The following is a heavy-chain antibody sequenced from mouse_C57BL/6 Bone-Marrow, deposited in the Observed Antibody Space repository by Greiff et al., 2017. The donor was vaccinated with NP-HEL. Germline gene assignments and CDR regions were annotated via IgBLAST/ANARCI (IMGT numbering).Heavy chain of an antibody. J-gene: IGHJ2*01. Sequence: EVKLQESGPVLVKPGASVKMSCKASGYTFTDYYMNWVKQSHGKSLEWIGVINPYNGGTSYNQKFKGKATLTVDKSSSTAYMELNSLTSEDSAVYYCARADHVFDYWGQGTTLTVSS. CDR2: INPYNGGT. CDR3: ARADHVFDY. CDR1: GYTFTDYY. V-gene: IGHV1-19*01.